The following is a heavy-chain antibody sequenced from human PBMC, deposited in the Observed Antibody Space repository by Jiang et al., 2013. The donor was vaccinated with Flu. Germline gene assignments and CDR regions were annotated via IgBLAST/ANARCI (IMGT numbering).Heavy chain of an antibody. D-gene: IGHD3-22*01. J-gene: IGHJ4*02. V-gene: IGHV2-5*02. CDR3: ALALKYYDSGDHYSDYFDY. CDR1: GFSLGTSEVG. Sequence: KPTQTLTLTCTLSGFSLGTSEVGVAWIRQPPGKALEWLAVLYWDADDRYRPSLKSRLTITKDASKNQVVLTMTNMQPVDTATYYCALALKYYDSGDHYSDYFDYWGQGTLVTVSS. CDR2: LYWDADD.